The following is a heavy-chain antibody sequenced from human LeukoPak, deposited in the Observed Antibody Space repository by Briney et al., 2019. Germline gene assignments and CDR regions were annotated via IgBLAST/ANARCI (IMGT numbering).Heavy chain of an antibody. D-gene: IGHD3-22*01. CDR1: GGSISGYY. CDR2: ISSSGST. Sequence: KSSETLSLTCTVAGGSISGYYWNWIRQPAGKGLEWIGRISSSGSTYYNPSLKSRVTISIDTSKNQFSLQLSSVTAADTAVYFCARDGPYDSDAFHFWGQGTVVAVS. J-gene: IGHJ3*01. V-gene: IGHV4-4*07. CDR3: ARDGPYDSDAFHF.